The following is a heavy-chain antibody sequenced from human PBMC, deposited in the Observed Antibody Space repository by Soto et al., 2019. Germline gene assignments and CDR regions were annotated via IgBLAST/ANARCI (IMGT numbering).Heavy chain of an antibody. CDR3: AKGNTRYGDYE. Sequence: GGSLRLSCAASGFTFSSYAMSWVRQAPGKGLEWVSAISGSGGSTYYADSVKGRFTISRDNSKNKLYLQMNSLRAEDTAVYYCAKGNTRYGDYEWGQGTLVTVSS. V-gene: IGHV3-23*01. J-gene: IGHJ4*02. CDR2: ISGSGGST. CDR1: GFTFSSYA. D-gene: IGHD4-17*01.